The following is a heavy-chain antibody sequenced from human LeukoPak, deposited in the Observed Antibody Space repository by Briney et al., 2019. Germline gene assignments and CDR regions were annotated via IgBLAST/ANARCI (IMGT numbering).Heavy chain of an antibody. Sequence: SQTLSLTCTVSGYSISSGYYWGWIRQPPGKGLEWIGSIYHSGTTYYNPSLKSRVTISVDTSKNQFSLKLSSVTAADTAVYYCARDRRYDSSGYHYYYGMDVWGQGTTVTVSS. CDR2: IYHSGTT. D-gene: IGHD3-22*01. CDR3: ARDRRYDSSGYHYYYGMDV. V-gene: IGHV4-38-2*02. J-gene: IGHJ6*02. CDR1: GYSISSGYY.